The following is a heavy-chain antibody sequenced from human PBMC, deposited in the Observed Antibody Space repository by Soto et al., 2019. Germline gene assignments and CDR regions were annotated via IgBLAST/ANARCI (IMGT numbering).Heavy chain of an antibody. CDR2: SSASGRSR. CDR3: AKDGNWLDVYFDV. CDR1: GIEFSNYA. J-gene: IGHJ4*02. D-gene: IGHD6-19*01. Sequence: PGGSLRLSCVASGIEFSNYAMSWVRQAPGKGLEWVSISSASGRSRYHADSEKGRFTISRDNSKNTLYLHMTNPRAEDTAVYYCAKDGNWLDVYFDVWGQGTPVTVSS. V-gene: IGHV3-23*01.